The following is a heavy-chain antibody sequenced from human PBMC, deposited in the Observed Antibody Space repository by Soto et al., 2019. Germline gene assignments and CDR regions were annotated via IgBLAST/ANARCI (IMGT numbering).Heavy chain of an antibody. CDR3: AIYPAGDYALDHYDTLDV. V-gene: IGHV3-33*01. CDR2: VWFDGGNK. J-gene: IGHJ6*02. D-gene: IGHD4-17*01. CDR1: GFTFSDHA. Sequence: QVQLVASGGGLVQPGTSLRLSCEASGFTFSDHAMHWVRQAPGKGLEWVAVVWFDGGNKFYTDSVKGRFTISRDNSKNEIVLKMNSLRVVDMAVDDCAIYPAGDYALDHYDTLDVWGQGTPVTVSS.